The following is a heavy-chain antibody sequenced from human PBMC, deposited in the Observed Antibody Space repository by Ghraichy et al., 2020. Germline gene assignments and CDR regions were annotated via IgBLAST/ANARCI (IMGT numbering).Heavy chain of an antibody. V-gene: IGHV1-18*01. CDR3: ARDPYYDSNGYRPDYFDY. Sequence: ASVKVSCKASGYTFTSYGMSWVRQAPGQGLEWMGWISANNGNTNYAQKFQGRVTVTTDTSTSTAYMELRSLRSDDTAVYYCARDPYYDSNGYRPDYFDYWGQGTLVTVSS. CDR2: ISANNGNT. CDR1: GYTFTSYG. J-gene: IGHJ4*02. D-gene: IGHD3-22*01.